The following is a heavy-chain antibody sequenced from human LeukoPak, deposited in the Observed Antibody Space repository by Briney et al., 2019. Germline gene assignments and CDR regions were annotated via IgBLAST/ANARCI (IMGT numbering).Heavy chain of an antibody. Sequence: ASVKVSCKASGYTFTSYAMNWVRQAPGQGLEWMGWINTNTGNPTYAQGFTGRFVFSLDTSVSTAYLQISSLKAEDTAVYYCARGPTTALYNWGVDYWGQGTLVTVSS. CDR1: GYTFTSYA. CDR3: ARGPTTALYNWGVDY. D-gene: IGHD7-27*01. CDR2: INTNTGNP. V-gene: IGHV7-4-1*02. J-gene: IGHJ4*02.